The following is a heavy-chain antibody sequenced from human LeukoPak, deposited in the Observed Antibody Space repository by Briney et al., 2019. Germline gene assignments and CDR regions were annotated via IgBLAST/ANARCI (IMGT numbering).Heavy chain of an antibody. Sequence: GGSLRLSCAASGFTFDDYSMNWVRQAPGKGLEWVSSISSRSSYIFYADSVKGRFSISRDNAKNSLYLQMTSLRVEDTAVYYCVREITMXGGFDPXXQGTLVTVXS. J-gene: IGHJ5*02. CDR3: VREITMXGGFDP. CDR1: GFTFDDYS. V-gene: IGHV3-21*06. CDR2: ISSRSSYI. D-gene: IGHD1-20*01.